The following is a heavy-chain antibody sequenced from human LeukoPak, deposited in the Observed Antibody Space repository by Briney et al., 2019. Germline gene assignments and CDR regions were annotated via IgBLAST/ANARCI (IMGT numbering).Heavy chain of an antibody. CDR3: ARSVWSSSWPTNYYYYYMDV. D-gene: IGHD6-13*01. V-gene: IGHV1-2*02. CDR2: INPNSGGT. J-gene: IGHJ6*03. Sequence: GASVKVSCKASGYTFTGYYMHWVRQAPGQGLEWMGWINPNSGGTNYAQKFQGRVTMTRDTSISTAYMELSRLRSDDTAVYYCARSVWSSSWPTNYYYYYMDVWGKGTTVTVSS. CDR1: GYTFTGYY.